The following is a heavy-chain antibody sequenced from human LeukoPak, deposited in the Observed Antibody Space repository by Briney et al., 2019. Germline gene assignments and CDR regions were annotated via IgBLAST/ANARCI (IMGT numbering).Heavy chain of an antibody. CDR2: IYTSGST. Sequence: PSETLSLTRTVSGGSISSGSYYWSWIRQPAGKGLEWIGRIYTSGSTNYNPSLKSRVTISVDTSKNQFSLKLSSVTAADTAVYYCARGPSPDYYDSSGYYYFDYWGQGTLVTVSS. CDR3: ARGPSPDYYDSSGYYYFDY. CDR1: GGSISSGSYY. V-gene: IGHV4-61*02. J-gene: IGHJ4*02. D-gene: IGHD3-22*01.